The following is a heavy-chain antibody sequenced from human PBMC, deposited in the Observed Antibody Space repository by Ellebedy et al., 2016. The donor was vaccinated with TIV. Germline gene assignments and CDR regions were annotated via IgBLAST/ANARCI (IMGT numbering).Heavy chain of an antibody. CDR1: GFTFGSYA. D-gene: IGHD6-13*01. Sequence: GESLKISCSASGFTFGSYAMSWVRQAPGKGLAWVSGIHGGGSTFYADSVKGRFTISGDNSRNTLNLQMNSLRAEDTAVYFCAKARSWSTDPYCGLDVWGQGTTVTVSS. CDR3: AKARSWSTDPYCGLDV. V-gene: IGHV3-23*01. J-gene: IGHJ6*02. CDR2: IHGGGST.